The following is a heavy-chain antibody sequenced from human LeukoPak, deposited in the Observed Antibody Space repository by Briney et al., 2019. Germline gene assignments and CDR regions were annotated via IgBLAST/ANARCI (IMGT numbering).Heavy chain of an antibody. CDR1: GFTFSSYA. Sequence: PGGSLRLSCAASGFTFSSYAMSWVRQAPGKGLEWVSAISGSGGSTYYADSVKGRFTISRDNSKNTLYLQMNSLRAEDTAVYYCAKGDYGSGSYPHWDYWGQGTLVTVSS. CDR3: AKGDYGSGSYPHWDY. CDR2: ISGSGGST. V-gene: IGHV3-23*01. D-gene: IGHD3-10*01. J-gene: IGHJ4*02.